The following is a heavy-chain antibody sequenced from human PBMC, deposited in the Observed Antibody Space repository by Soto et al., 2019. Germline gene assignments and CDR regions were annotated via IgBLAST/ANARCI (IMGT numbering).Heavy chain of an antibody. CDR3: ARQIYDSDTGPNFQYYFDS. D-gene: IGHD3-22*01. CDR1: GYSFAVYW. V-gene: IGHV5-10-1*01. J-gene: IGHJ4*02. CDR2: IDPSDSQT. Sequence: PGESVKISCKGSGYSFAVYWITWVLQKPWKGLEWMGRIDPSDSQTYYSPSFRGHVTISVTKSITTVSLQWSSLRASDTAMYYCARQIYDSDTGPNFQYYFDSWGQGTPVTVS.